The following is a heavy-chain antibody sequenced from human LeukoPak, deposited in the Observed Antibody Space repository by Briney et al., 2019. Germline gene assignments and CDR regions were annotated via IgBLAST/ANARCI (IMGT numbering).Heavy chain of an antibody. Sequence: NTSETLSSTSSGSGVTISCMYRSRLRQPPGKGLEWIGYIYYSGSTNYNPSLKSRVTISVDTSKNQFSLKLSSVTAADTAVYYCERDKKQYYASSVHYYLLFDIWGQGTMVNVSS. CDR3: ERDKKQYYASSVHYYLLFDI. J-gene: IGHJ3*02. D-gene: IGHD3-22*01. CDR1: GVTISCMY. CDR2: IYYSGST. V-gene: IGHV4-59*01.